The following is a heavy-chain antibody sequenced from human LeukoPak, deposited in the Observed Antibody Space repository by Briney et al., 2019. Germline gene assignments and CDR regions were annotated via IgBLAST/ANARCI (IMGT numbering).Heavy chain of an antibody. V-gene: IGHV1-18*03. CDR2: ISGYNGNT. J-gene: IGHJ4*02. D-gene: IGHD2-15*01. CDR1: GYTFTSYG. Sequence: ASVKVSCKASGYTFTSYGFSWVRQAPGQGLEWMGWISGYNGNTHYAQKFQDRVTMTTDTSTSTAYMELRSLRSDDMAVYYCARDGPYCSGGSCYDPGDYWGQGTLVTVSS. CDR3: ARDGPYCSGGSCYDPGDY.